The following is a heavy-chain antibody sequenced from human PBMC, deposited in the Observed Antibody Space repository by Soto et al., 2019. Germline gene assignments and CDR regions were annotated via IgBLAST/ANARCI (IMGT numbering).Heavy chain of an antibody. V-gene: IGHV1-18*04. J-gene: IGHJ6*02. D-gene: IGHD3-10*01. Sequence: QVQLVQSGAEVKKPGASVKVSCKASGYTFTSYGISWVRQAPGQGLEWMGWISAYNGNTNYAQKLQGRVTMTTDTSTSTAYMELRRLRSDDTAVYYCARDRGSGSYFVSYYYYGMDVWGQGTTVTVSS. CDR2: ISAYNGNT. CDR3: ARDRGSGSYFVSYYYYGMDV. CDR1: GYTFTSYG.